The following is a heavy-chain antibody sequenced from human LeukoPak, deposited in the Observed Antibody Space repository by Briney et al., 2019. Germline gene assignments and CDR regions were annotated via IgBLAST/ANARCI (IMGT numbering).Heavy chain of an antibody. CDR1: GGSISSGSYY. V-gene: IGHV4-61*02. CDR2: IYTSGSI. CDR3: ARALGYCSGGSCYQPDY. D-gene: IGHD2-15*01. J-gene: IGHJ4*02. Sequence: SQTLSLTCTVSGGSISSGSYYWSWIRQPAGKGLEWIGRIYTSGSINYNPSLGSRVTISIDTSKNQFSLKLTSVTAADTAVYYCARALGYCSGGSCYQPDYWGQGTLVTVSS.